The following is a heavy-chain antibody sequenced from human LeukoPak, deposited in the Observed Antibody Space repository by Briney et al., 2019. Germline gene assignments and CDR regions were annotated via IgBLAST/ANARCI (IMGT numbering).Heavy chain of an antibody. J-gene: IGHJ3*02. CDR3: ARDRRGSGWYAFDI. V-gene: IGHV4-4*07. D-gene: IGHD6-19*01. CDR2: IYTSGST. CDR1: GGSISSYY. Sequence: SETLPLTCTVSGGSISSYYWSWIRQPAGKGLEWIGRIYTSGSTNYNPSLKSRVTMSVDTSKNQFSLKLSSVTAADTAVYYCARDRRGSGWYAFDIWGQGTMVTVSS.